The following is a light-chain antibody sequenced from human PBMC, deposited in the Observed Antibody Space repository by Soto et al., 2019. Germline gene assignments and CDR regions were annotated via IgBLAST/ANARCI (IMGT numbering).Light chain of an antibody. Sequence: QSALTQPPSASGSPVQSVTISCTGASSDFGATNYVSWYQQHPGKAPKLMIFEVTKRPSGVPDRFSGSKSGNTASLTVSGLQAEDEAHYYCTSYAGSYADVVFGGGTKLTVL. V-gene: IGLV2-8*01. CDR1: SSDFGATNY. J-gene: IGLJ2*01. CDR2: EVT. CDR3: TSYAGSYADVV.